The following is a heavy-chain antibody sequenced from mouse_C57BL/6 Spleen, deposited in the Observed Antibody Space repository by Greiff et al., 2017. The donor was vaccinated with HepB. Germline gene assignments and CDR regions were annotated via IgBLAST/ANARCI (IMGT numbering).Heavy chain of an antibody. CDR3: ARSGDYDGGFAY. Sequence: QVQLQQPGAELVRPGTSVKLSCKASGYTFTSYWMHWVKQRPGQGLEWIGVIDPSDSYTNYNQKFKGKATLTVDTSSSTAYMQLSSLTSEDSAVYYCARSGDYDGGFAYWGQGTLVTVSA. CDR2: IDPSDSYT. J-gene: IGHJ3*01. V-gene: IGHV1-59*01. D-gene: IGHD2-4*01. CDR1: GYTFTSYW.